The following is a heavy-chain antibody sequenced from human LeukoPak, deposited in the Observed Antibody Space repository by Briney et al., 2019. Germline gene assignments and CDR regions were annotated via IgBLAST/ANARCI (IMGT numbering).Heavy chain of an antibody. CDR3: ARGGGYDSSGPFPFDP. J-gene: IGHJ5*02. D-gene: IGHD3-22*01. CDR1: GGSVSSGNYY. Sequence: SETLSLTCTVSGGSVSSGNYYWSWIRQPPGKGLEWIGYIYYSGSTNYNPSLKSRVTISVDTSKNQFSLKLSSVTAADTAVYYCARGGGYDSSGPFPFDPWGQGTLVTVSS. V-gene: IGHV4-61*01. CDR2: IYYSGST.